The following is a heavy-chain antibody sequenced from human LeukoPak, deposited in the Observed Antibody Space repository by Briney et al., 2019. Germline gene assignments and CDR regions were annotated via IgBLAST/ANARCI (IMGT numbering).Heavy chain of an antibody. V-gene: IGHV3-23*01. CDR3: ANLLGSVLRYFDASGLTPPRDY. Sequence: QPGGSLRLSCAASGFTFSSYAMSWVRQAPGKGLEWVSVISGSGGSTYYADSVKGRFTISRDNSKNTLYLQMNSLRAEDTAVYYCANLLGSVLRYFDASGLTPPRDYWGQGTLVTVSS. CDR2: ISGSGGST. D-gene: IGHD3-9*01. J-gene: IGHJ4*02. CDR1: GFTFSSYA.